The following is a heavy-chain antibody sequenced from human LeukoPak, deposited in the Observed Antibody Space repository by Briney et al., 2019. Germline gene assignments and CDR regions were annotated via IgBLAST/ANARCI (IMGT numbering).Heavy chain of an antibody. Sequence: SETLSLTCTVSGGSVSSGSYYWSWIRQPPGKGLEWIGYIYYSGSTNYNPSLKSRVTISVDTSKNQFSLKLSSVTAADTAVYYCARGAVTSPSFDYWSQGTLVTVSS. J-gene: IGHJ4*02. CDR3: ARGAVTSPSFDY. V-gene: IGHV4-61*01. CDR2: IYYSGST. D-gene: IGHD4-17*01. CDR1: GGSVSSGSYY.